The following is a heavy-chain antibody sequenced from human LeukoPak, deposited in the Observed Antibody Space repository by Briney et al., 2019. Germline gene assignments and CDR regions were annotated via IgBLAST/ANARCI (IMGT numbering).Heavy chain of an antibody. CDR1: AASIQIYY. Sequence: PSETLSLTCSVTAASIQIYYWSWIRQPAGGGLEWIGRIYSFGMTDSNPSLTGRVIMPLDTSKKQFSLTLRSVTAADTAMYYCARDRAGDDSVVRLDYWGQGILVTVSS. CDR3: ARDRAGDDSVVRLDY. D-gene: IGHD2-15*01. V-gene: IGHV4-4*07. J-gene: IGHJ4*02. CDR2: IYSFGMT.